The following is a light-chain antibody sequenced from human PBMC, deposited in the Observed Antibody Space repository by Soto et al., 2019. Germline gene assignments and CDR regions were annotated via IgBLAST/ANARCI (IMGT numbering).Light chain of an antibody. CDR1: QSISSW. CDR3: QQYNSYST. V-gene: IGKV1-5*01. J-gene: IGKJ1*01. Sequence: DIQRTQYPSSLSASVGDRVTISFRASQSISSWLAWYQQKPGKARKLLIYDASSLESGVPSRFSGSGSGTEFTLTISSLQPDDFATYYCQQYNSYSTFGQGTKVDIK. CDR2: DAS.